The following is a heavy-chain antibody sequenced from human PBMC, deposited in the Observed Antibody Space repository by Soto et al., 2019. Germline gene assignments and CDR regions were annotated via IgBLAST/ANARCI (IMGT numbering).Heavy chain of an antibody. Sequence: QVQLVESGGGVVQPGRSLILSCAASGFTFSSYGMHWVRQAPGKGLEWVAVISYDGSNKYYADSVKGRFTISRDNSKNTLYLQMTSLRAEDTAVYYCATHSKPDYDFWNGCRYGMDVWCQGTTITVSS. V-gene: IGHV3-30*03. CDR1: GFTFSSYG. J-gene: IGHJ6*02. CDR3: ATHSKPDYDFWNGCRYGMDV. CDR2: ISYDGSNK. D-gene: IGHD3-3*01.